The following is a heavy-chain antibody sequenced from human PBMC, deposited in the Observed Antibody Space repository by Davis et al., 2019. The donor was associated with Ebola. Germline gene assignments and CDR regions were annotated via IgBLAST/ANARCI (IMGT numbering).Heavy chain of an antibody. J-gene: IGHJ4*02. CDR3: ARDFGRGHSGWYRN. D-gene: IGHD6-19*01. Sequence: PGGSLRLSCTVSGGSVSSGSYYRSWIRQPPGKGLEWIGYIYYSGSTNYNPSLKSRVTISVDTSKNQFSLKLSSVTAADTAVYYCARDFGRGHSGWYRNWGQGTLVTVSS. CDR1: GGSVSSGSYY. V-gene: IGHV4-61*01. CDR2: IYYSGST.